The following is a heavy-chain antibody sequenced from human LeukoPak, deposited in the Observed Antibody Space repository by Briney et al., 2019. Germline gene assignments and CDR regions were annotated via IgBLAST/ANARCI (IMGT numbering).Heavy chain of an antibody. D-gene: IGHD2-2*01. J-gene: IGHJ4*02. CDR2: ISYDGSNK. CDR3: AKSIVVVPAAIFDY. Sequence: GGSLRLSCAASGFTFSSYGMHWVRQAPGKGLEWVAVISYDGSNKYYADSVKGRFTISRDNSKNTLYLQMNSLRAEDTAVYYCAKSIVVVPAAIFDYWGQGTLVTVSS. V-gene: IGHV3-30*18. CDR1: GFTFSSYG.